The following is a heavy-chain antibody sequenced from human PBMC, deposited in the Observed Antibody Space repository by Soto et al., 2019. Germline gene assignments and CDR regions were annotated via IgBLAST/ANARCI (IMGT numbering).Heavy chain of an antibody. CDR1: GFTFSDYY. D-gene: IGHD2-21*01. CDR2: ISSSSSYT. J-gene: IGHJ4*02. CDR3: TTDLPTPIPQVDY. V-gene: IGHV3-11*05. Sequence: GGSLRLSCAASGFTFSDYYMSWIRQAPGKGLEWVSYISSSSSYTNYADSVKGRFTISRDNAKNSLYLQMNSLRAEDTAVYYCTTDLPTPIPQVDYWGQGTLVTVSS.